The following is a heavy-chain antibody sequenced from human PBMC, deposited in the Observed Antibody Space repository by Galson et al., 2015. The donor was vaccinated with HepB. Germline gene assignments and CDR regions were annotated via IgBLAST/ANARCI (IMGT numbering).Heavy chain of an antibody. V-gene: IGHV7-4-1*02. D-gene: IGHD3-10*01. J-gene: IGHJ3*02. CDR2: INTNTGNP. CDR1: GYTLISYA. Sequence: SVKVSCKASGYTLISYALNWVRQAPGQGLEWMGWINTNTGNPTYAQGFTGRFVFSLDTSVSTAYLQITSLKAEDTAVYYCARDASGVTFDIWGQGTMVTVSS. CDR3: ARDASGVTFDI.